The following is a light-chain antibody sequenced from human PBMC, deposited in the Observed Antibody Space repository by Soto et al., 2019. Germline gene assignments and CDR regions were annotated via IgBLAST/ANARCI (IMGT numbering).Light chain of an antibody. Sequence: DIQMTQSPSTLSASVGDRVTLTCRASQSVSIWLAWYQQKPGKAPKLLISGASTLESGVPSRFSGSGSGTEFTLTISSLQPDGFATYYCQQYKNYLTFGQGTKVDIK. CDR3: QQYKNYLT. V-gene: IGKV1-5*01. CDR1: QSVSIW. CDR2: GAS. J-gene: IGKJ1*01.